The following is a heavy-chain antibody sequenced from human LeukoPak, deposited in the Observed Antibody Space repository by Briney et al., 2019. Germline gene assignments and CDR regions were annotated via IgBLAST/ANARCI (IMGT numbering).Heavy chain of an antibody. V-gene: IGHV4-34*01. CDR1: GGSFSGYY. CDR2: INHNGST. D-gene: IGHD3-22*01. Sequence: SETLSLTCAAYGGSFSGYYWSWIRQPPGKGLEWIGEINHNGSTNYNPSLKSRVTISVDTSKNQFSLKLSSVTAADTAVYYCATLYYYDSSGYYQGFDPWGQGTLVTVSS. J-gene: IGHJ5*02. CDR3: ATLYYYDSSGYYQGFDP.